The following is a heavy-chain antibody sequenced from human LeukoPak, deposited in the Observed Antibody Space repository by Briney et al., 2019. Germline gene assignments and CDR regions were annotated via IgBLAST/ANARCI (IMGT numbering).Heavy chain of an antibody. CDR3: ARARIAVSYFDY. J-gene: IGHJ4*02. D-gene: IGHD6-6*01. CDR1: GDSISTYY. V-gene: IGHV4-59*01. CDR2: VYYTGST. Sequence: SETLSLTCTVSGDSISTYYWSWLRQPPGKGLEWIGYVYYTGSTNHNPSLRSRVTISVDTSNNQFSLKMSSVTAADTAVYYCARARIAVSYFDYWGQGALVTVSS.